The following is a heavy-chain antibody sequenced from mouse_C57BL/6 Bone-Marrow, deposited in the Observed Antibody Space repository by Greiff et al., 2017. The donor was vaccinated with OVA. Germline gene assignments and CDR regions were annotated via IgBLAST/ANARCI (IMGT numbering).Heavy chain of an antibody. Sequence: QVQLKESGAELVRPGASVKLSCKASGYTFTDYYINWVKQRPGQGLEWIARIYPGSGNTYYNEKFKGKATLTGEKSSSTAYMQLSSLTSEDSAVYFCARVEVCDYASWFAYWGQGTLVTVSA. D-gene: IGHD2-4*01. CDR3: ARVEVCDYASWFAY. V-gene: IGHV1-76*01. J-gene: IGHJ3*01. CDR2: IYPGSGNT. CDR1: GYTFTDYY.